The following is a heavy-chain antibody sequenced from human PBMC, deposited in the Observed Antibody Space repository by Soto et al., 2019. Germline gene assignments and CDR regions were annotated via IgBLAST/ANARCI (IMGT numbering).Heavy chain of an antibody. Sequence: QVQLVESGGGVVQRGRSLRLSCAASGFTFSSYGMHWVRQAPGKGLEWVAVIWNDGNNKYYADSVKGRFTISRDNSKNTLYLQMTSLRAEDTGLYYCASRSPALDYWGHGTLVSVSS. CDR3: ASRSPALDY. D-gene: IGHD2-2*01. J-gene: IGHJ4*01. CDR2: IWNDGNNK. V-gene: IGHV3-33*01. CDR1: GFTFSSYG.